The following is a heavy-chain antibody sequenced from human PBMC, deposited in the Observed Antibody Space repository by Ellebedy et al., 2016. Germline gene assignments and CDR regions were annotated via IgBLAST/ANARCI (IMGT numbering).Heavy chain of an antibody. CDR2: IYPGDSDT. J-gene: IGHJ3*02. Sequence: GESLKISRKGSGYSFTSYWIGWVRQMPGKGLEWMGIIYPGDSDTRYSPSFQGQVTISADKSISTAYLQWSSLKASDTAMYYCARPGLIAARPSGAFDIWGQGTMVTVSS. CDR3: ARPGLIAARPSGAFDI. CDR1: GYSFTSYW. D-gene: IGHD6-6*01. V-gene: IGHV5-51*01.